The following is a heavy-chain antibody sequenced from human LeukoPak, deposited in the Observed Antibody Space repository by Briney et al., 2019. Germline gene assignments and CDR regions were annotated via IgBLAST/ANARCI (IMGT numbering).Heavy chain of an antibody. Sequence: QLGGSLRLSCEASGFTFSSYAMSWVRQAPGKGLEWVSVISGSGVGPYYADSVKGRFTISRDNSKNMLYLQINSLRAEDTAVYYCTKAGPYGDYGGRPFMYYGMDVWGQGTTVTVSS. V-gene: IGHV3-23*01. CDR1: GFTFSSYA. CDR3: TKAGPYGDYGGRPFMYYGMDV. D-gene: IGHD4-17*01. CDR2: ISGSGVGP. J-gene: IGHJ6*02.